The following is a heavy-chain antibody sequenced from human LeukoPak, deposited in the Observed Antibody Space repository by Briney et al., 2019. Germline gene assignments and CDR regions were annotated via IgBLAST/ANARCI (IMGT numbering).Heavy chain of an antibody. D-gene: IGHD1-26*01. J-gene: IGHJ4*02. V-gene: IGHV3-48*03. CDR1: GFTFSSYE. Sequence: QPGGSLRLSCAASGFTFSSYEMNWVRQAPGKGLEWVSYISSSGSTIYHADSVKGRFTISRDNAKNSLYLQMNSLRAEDTAVYYCAKVMTSVPYQWELPQLQYYFDYWGQGTLVTVSS. CDR2: ISSSGSTI. CDR3: AKVMTSVPYQWELPQLQYYFDY.